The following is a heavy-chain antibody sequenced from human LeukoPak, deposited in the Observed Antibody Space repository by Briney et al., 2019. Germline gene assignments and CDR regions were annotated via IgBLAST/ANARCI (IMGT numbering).Heavy chain of an antibody. CDR1: VDSVSSNSPS. CDR2: TYYRSKWYN. Sequence: TLSLTCAIPVDSVSSNSPSWNWIRQSPSTSLESRGRTYYRSKWYNDYAVSVKSRITINPDTSKNQFSLQLNSVTPEDTAVYYCAREVGATHYFDYWGQGTLVTVSS. CDR3: AREVGATHYFDY. D-gene: IGHD1-26*01. V-gene: IGHV6-1*01. J-gene: IGHJ4*02.